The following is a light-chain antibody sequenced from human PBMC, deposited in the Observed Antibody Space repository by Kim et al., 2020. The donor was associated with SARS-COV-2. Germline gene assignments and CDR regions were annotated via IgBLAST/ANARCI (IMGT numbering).Light chain of an antibody. CDR3: SSRDTTNSHVV. V-gene: IGLV3-19*01. CDR1: GLKPSY. J-gene: IGLJ3*02. CDR2: GKD. Sequence: ALGQTVKITGHGDGLKPSYATWYQQKPGQAPVLVLYGKDNRPSGIPDRFSGSSSSNTGSLTITGAQAEDEADYYCSSRDTTNSHVVFGGGTQLTVL.